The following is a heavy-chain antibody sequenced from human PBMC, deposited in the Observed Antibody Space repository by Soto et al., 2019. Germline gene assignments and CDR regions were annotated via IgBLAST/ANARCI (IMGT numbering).Heavy chain of an antibody. V-gene: IGHV3-33*08. Sequence: GGSLRLSCAASGFTFSSYGMHWVRQAPGKGLEWVAVIWYDGSNKYYADSVKGRFTISRDNSKNTLYLQMNSLRAEDKAVYYCARDPPSRLGTHYFDDWGQGTLVTVSS. CDR3: ARDPPSRLGTHYFDD. D-gene: IGHD7-27*01. CDR2: IWYDGSNK. J-gene: IGHJ4*02. CDR1: GFTFSSYG.